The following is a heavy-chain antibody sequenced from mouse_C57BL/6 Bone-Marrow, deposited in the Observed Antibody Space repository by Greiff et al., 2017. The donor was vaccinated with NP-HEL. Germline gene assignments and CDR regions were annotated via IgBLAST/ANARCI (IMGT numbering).Heavy chain of an antibody. V-gene: IGHV2-2*01. J-gene: IGHJ2*01. Sequence: QVQLKQSGPGLVQPSQSLSITCTVSGFSLTSYGVHWVRQSPGKGLEWLGVIWRGGSTDYNAAFISRLSISKDNSKSQVFFKMNSLQADDTAIYYCARNAAITTVVADYWGKGTTLTVSS. CDR2: IWRGGST. CDR3: ARNAAITTVVADY. CDR1: GFSLTSYG. D-gene: IGHD1-1*01.